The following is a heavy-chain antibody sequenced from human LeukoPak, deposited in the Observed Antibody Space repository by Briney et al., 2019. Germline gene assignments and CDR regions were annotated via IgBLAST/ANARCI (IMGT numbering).Heavy chain of an antibody. D-gene: IGHD1-26*01. Sequence: GRSLRLSCAASGFTFSSYGMHWVRQAPGKGLEWVAVISYDGSNKYYADSVKGRFTISRDNSKNTLYLQMNSLRAEDTAVYYCARVGGSYSTCYYYYMDVWGKGTTVTVSS. J-gene: IGHJ6*03. V-gene: IGHV3-30*03. CDR3: ARVGGSYSTCYYYYMDV. CDR1: GFTFSSYG. CDR2: ISYDGSNK.